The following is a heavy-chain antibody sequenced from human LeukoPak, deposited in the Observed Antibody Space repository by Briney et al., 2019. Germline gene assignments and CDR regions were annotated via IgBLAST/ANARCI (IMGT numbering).Heavy chain of an antibody. CDR1: GGSISSSRYY. CDR3: ARDASVVPPDY. D-gene: IGHD2-2*01. J-gene: IGHJ4*02. Sequence: SETLSLTCTVSGGSISSSRYYWGWIRQPPGKGLGWIGSIYYSGSTYYNPSLKSRVTISVDTSKNQFSLKLSSVTAADTAVYYCARDASVVPPDYWGQGTLVTVSS. CDR2: IYYSGST. V-gene: IGHV4-39*02.